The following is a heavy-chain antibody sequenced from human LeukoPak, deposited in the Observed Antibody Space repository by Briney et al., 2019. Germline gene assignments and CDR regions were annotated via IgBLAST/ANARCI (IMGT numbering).Heavy chain of an antibody. CDR3: ARVGRHYYGEYFQH. Sequence: ASVKVSCKASGYTFTSYDINWVRQATGQGLEWMGWMNPNSGNTGYAQKFQGRVTMTRSTSISTAYMELSSLRSEDTAVYYCARVGRHYYGEYFQHWGQGTLVTVSS. CDR2: MNPNSGNT. V-gene: IGHV1-8*01. CDR1: GYTFTSYD. J-gene: IGHJ1*01. D-gene: IGHD3-10*01.